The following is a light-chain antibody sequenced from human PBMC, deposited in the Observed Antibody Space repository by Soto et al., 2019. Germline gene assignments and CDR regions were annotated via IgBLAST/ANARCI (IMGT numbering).Light chain of an antibody. J-gene: IGKJ2*01. CDR1: QSISTH. CDR3: QQYCSNLYT. CDR2: DAS. Sequence: EIQMTQSPSTLSASVGDRVTITCRASQSISTHLAWYQQKPGKAPEVLIYDASTLESGVPSRFSGSGSGTKFPLTISSLQPDDFATYYCQQYCSNLYTFGQGTKLEIK. V-gene: IGKV1-5*01.